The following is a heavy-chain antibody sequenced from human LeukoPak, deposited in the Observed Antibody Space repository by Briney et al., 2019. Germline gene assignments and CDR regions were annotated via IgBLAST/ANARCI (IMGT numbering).Heavy chain of an antibody. CDR2: ISHFGAT. D-gene: IGHD4-23*01. Sequence: SETLSLTCVVSGYSVNSGYHGGWVRQAPGNGLEWIGSISHFGATAYNPSLRSRVTISLDTSKNQFSLKLTSVTAADTAVYFCARDLGKGGNSDYWGQGILVTVSS. CDR3: ARDLGKGGNSDY. CDR1: GYSVNSGYH. V-gene: IGHV4-38-2*02. J-gene: IGHJ4*02.